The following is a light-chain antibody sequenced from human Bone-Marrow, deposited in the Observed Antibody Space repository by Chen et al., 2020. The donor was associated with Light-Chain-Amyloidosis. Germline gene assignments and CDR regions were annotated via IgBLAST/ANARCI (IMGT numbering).Light chain of an antibody. J-gene: IGLJ3*02. CDR3: QVWHRSSDRPV. Sequence: SYVLTQPSSVSVAPGQTTTIACGGNNIGSTSVHWYQQTPGQAPLLVVYDASDRPSGIPERLSGSDSGNTATLSISRGEAGDEADYYGQVWHRSSDRPVFGGGTKLTVL. CDR2: DAS. CDR1: NIGSTS. V-gene: IGLV3-21*02.